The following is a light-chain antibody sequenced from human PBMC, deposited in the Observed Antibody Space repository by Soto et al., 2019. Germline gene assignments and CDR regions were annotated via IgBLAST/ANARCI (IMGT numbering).Light chain of an antibody. CDR1: QDISRY. CDR2: AAS. J-gene: IGKJ3*01. CDR3: QQLNTYPLFT. Sequence: DIQLTQSPSFLSASVGDRVTITCRASQDISRYLAWYQQKAGKAPKLLIYAASTLQKGVPSRFSSSGSGTEFTLTISSLQPDDFATYYCQQLNTYPLFTFGPGTEVDI. V-gene: IGKV1-9*01.